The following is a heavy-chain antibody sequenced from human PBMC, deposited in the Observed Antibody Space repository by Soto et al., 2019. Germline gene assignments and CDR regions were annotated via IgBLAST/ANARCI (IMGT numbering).Heavy chain of an antibody. CDR1: AGSASSGSYD. CDR3: ARLGRYCSGGSCYIYFPYYYYYGMDV. CDR2: IYYSGST. V-gene: IGHV4-61*01. D-gene: IGHD2-15*01. J-gene: IGHJ6*02. Sequence: SETLELTSTVSAGSASSGSYDWSRIRQPPGKGLEWIGYIYYSGSTNYSPSLKSRVTISVDTSKNQFSLKLSSVTAADTAVYYCARLGRYCSGGSCYIYFPYYYYYGMDVWGQGTTVTVSS.